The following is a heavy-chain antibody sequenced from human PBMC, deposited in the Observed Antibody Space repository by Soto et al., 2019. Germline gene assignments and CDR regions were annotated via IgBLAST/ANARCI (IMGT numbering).Heavy chain of an antibody. CDR3: AREVVLAMAGTTGDYYYGMDV. V-gene: IGHV4-61*01. CDR2: IYYSGST. J-gene: IGHJ6*02. D-gene: IGHD6-19*01. Sequence: LSLTCTVSGGSVSSGSYYWSWIRQPPGKGLEWIGYIYYSGSTNYSPSLKSRVTISVDTSKNQFSLKLSSVTAADTAVYYCAREVVLAMAGTTGDYYYGMDVWDQGTTVTVSS. CDR1: GGSVSSGSYY.